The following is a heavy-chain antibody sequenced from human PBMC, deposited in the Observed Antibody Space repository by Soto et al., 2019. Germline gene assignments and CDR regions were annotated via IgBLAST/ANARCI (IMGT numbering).Heavy chain of an antibody. CDR3: ARDPGDTAMEPPGDY. V-gene: IGHV3-30-3*01. J-gene: IGHJ4*02. Sequence: QVQLVESGGGVVQPGRSLRLSCAASGFTFSSYAMHWVRQAPGKGLEWVAVISYDGSNKYYADSVKGRFTISRDNSKNTLYLQMNSLRAEDTAVYYCARDPGDTAMEPPGDYWGQGTLVTVSS. CDR2: ISYDGSNK. D-gene: IGHD5-18*01. CDR1: GFTFSSYA.